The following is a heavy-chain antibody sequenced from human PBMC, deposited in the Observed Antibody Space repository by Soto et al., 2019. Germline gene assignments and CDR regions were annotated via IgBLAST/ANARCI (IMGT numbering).Heavy chain of an antibody. CDR3: ARAGVATLDH. J-gene: IGHJ4*02. CDR2: ISAYTGNT. CDR1: GYTFSKYA. V-gene: IGHV1-18*01. D-gene: IGHD3-10*01. Sequence: TSVKVSCTASGYTFSKYAVSWVRQAPGQGLEWMGWISAYTGNTNYAKKIQGRVSMTIDTSTSTAYMELRSLRSDDTAVYYCARAGVATLDHWGQGALVTVSS.